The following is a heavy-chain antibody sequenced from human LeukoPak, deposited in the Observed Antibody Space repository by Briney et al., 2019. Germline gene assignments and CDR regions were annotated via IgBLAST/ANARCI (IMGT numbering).Heavy chain of an antibody. CDR3: ARDRSPSIVGATSY. CDR1: GFTFSSHA. D-gene: IGHD1-26*01. V-gene: IGHV3-30*04. Sequence: GGSLRLSCAASGFTFSSHAMHWVRQAPGKGLEWVAVISYDGSNKYYADSVKGRFTISRDNSKNTLYLQMNSLRAEDTAVYYCARDRSPSIVGATSYWGQGTLVTVSS. J-gene: IGHJ4*02. CDR2: ISYDGSNK.